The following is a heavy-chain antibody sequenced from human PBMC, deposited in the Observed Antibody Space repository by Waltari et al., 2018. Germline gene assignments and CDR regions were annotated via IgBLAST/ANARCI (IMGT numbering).Heavy chain of an antibody. CDR1: GFTFSSYA. V-gene: IGHV3-23*01. CDR2: ISGRGGST. J-gene: IGHJ6*02. CDR3: AKAPYGDYNYYYYGMDV. D-gene: IGHD4-17*01. Sequence: EVQLLESGGGLVQPGGSLRLSCAASGFTFSSYAMSWVRQAPGKGREWVSGISGRGGSTYNADSVKGRCTISRDNSKNTLYLQMNSLRAEDTAVYYCAKAPYGDYNYYYYGMDVWGQGTTVTVSS.